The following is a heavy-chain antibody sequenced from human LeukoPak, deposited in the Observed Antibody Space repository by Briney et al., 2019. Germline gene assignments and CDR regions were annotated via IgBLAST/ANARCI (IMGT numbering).Heavy chain of an antibody. CDR2: IYYSGSI. CDR3: ARVPAVRGVIGGNWFDP. J-gene: IGHJ5*02. Sequence: SETLSLTCTVSGGSISSGSYYWGWIRQPPGKGLEWIGSIYYSGSIYYNPSLKSRVTISVDTSKNQFSLKLSSVTAADTAVYYCARVPAVRGVIGGNWFDPWGQGTLVTVSS. D-gene: IGHD3-10*01. CDR1: GGSISSGSYY. V-gene: IGHV4-39*07.